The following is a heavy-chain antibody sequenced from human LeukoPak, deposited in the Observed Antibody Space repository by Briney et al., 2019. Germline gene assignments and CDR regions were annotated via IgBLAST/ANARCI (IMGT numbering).Heavy chain of an antibody. CDR2: INPNSGDT. CDR1: GYTFTGYY. D-gene: IGHD3-10*01. Sequence: GASVKVPCQPSGYTFTGYYIHWVRQAPGQGLEGIGWINPNSGDTNYARRFQGRVIITRDTYINTAYMEVSRLRCDDTAVYYCARDGNCYGSGSYSDYWGQGTRVTVFS. CDR3: ARDGNCYGSGSYSDY. V-gene: IGHV1-2*02. J-gene: IGHJ4*02.